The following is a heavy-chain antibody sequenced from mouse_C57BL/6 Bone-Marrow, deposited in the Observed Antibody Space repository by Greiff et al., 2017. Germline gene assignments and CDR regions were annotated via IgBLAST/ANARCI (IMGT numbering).Heavy chain of an antibody. Sequence: EVKLMESGPVLVKPGASVKMSCKASGYTFTDYYMNWVKQSHGKSLEWIGVINPYNGGTSYNQKFKGKATLTVDKSSSTAYMQLNSLTSEDSAVYYCARLTITTVVAPNYFDYWGQGTTLTVSS. D-gene: IGHD1-1*01. CDR3: ARLTITTVVAPNYFDY. CDR2: INPYNGGT. V-gene: IGHV1-19*01. CDR1: GYTFTDYY. J-gene: IGHJ2*01.